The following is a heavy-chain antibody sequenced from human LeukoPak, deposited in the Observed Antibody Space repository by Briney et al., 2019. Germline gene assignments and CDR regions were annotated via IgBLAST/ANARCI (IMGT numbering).Heavy chain of an antibody. CDR1: GYTFTSYG. J-gene: IGHJ5*02. CDR3: ARGGDDFWSGYLDWFDP. D-gene: IGHD3-3*01. CDR2: ISAYNGNT. V-gene: IGHV1-18*01. Sequence: GASVKVSCKASGYTFTSYGISWVRQAPGQGLEWMGWISAYNGNTNYAQKLQGRVTMTTDTSTSTAYMELRSLRSDDTAVYYCARGGDDFWSGYLDWFDPWGQGTLVTVSS.